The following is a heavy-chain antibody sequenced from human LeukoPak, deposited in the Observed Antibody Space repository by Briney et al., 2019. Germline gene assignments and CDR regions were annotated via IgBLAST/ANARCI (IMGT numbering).Heavy chain of an antibody. CDR2: LYTSGST. Sequence: PSETLSLTCTVSGGSISSYYWSWIRQPAGKGLEWIGRLYTSGSTNYNPSLKSRVTMSLDTSKNQFSLKLPSMTAADTAVYYCARGGSSGYYYGWGQGTLVTVSS. D-gene: IGHD3-22*01. V-gene: IGHV4-4*07. CDR1: GGSISSYY. CDR3: ARGGSSGYYYG. J-gene: IGHJ4*02.